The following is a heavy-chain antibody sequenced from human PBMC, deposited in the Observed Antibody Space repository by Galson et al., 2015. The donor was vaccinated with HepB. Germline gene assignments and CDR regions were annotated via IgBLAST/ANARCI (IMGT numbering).Heavy chain of an antibody. CDR3: AKSVRIASGRYYFDY. J-gene: IGHJ4*02. CDR2: IIGSGDST. CDR1: GFTFSSYA. Sequence: SLRLSCAASGFTFSSYAMSWVRQAPGKGLEWVSVIIGSGDSTYYADSVTGRFTVSRDNSQRTLFVQMNSLRDEDTAIYYCAKSVRIASGRYYFDYWGQGTLITVSS. D-gene: IGHD6-13*01. V-gene: IGHV3-23*01.